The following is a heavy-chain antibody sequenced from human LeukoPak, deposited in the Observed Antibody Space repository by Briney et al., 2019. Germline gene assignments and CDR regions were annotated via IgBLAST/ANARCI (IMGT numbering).Heavy chain of an antibody. CDR3: AKGSTKAYCSGGSCYRSIYYYMDV. CDR1: GFTFSSYA. CDR2: ISGSGGST. J-gene: IGHJ6*03. Sequence: GGSLRLSCAASGFTFSSYAMSWVRQAPGKGLEWVSAISGSGGSTYYADSVKGRFTISRDNSKNTLYLQMNRLRAEDTAVYYCAKGSTKAYCSGGSCYRSIYYYMDVWGKGTTVTVSS. D-gene: IGHD2-15*01. V-gene: IGHV3-23*01.